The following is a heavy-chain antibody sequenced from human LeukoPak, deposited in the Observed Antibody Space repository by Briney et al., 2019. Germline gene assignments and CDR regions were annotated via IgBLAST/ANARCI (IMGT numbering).Heavy chain of an antibody. D-gene: IGHD3-10*01. CDR3: ATDPWGSVIYYSFR. V-gene: IGHV1-24*01. CDR1: GYTLTELS. CDR2: FDPEDGET. Sequence: GASVKVSCKVSGYTLTELSMHWVRQAPGKGLEWMGGFDPEDGETIYAQKFQGRVTMTEDTSTDTAYMELSRLRSEDTAVYYCATDPWGSVIYYSFRWGQGTLVTVSS. J-gene: IGHJ4*02.